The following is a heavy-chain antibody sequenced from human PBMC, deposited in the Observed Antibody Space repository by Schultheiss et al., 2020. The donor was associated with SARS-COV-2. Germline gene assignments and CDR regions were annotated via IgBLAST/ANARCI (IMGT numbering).Heavy chain of an antibody. CDR3: AKTGPVAVRMHYFDY. CDR2: MFYTDNT. V-gene: IGHV4-39*07. D-gene: IGHD6-6*01. Sequence: GSLRLSCTVSGGSISRSGYYWGWIRQSPGKGLEWIGSMFYTDNTYYNPPLKSRVTISADTSKNQFSLKLSSVTAADTAVYYCAKTGPVAVRMHYFDYWGQGTLVTVSS. J-gene: IGHJ4*02. CDR1: GGSISRSGYY.